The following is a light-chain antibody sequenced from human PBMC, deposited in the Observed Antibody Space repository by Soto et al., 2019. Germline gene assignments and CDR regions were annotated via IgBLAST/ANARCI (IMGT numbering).Light chain of an antibody. CDR1: SSNIGAGYD. CDR2: GNS. CDR3: QSYDSSLSGSV. V-gene: IGLV1-40*01. Sequence: QSVLTQPPSVSGAPGQRVTISCTGSSSNIGAGYDVHWYQQLPGTAPKLLIYGNSNRPSGVPDRFSGSKSGTSASLAITGLRAEDEADYSCQSYDSSLSGSVFGGGTKLPVL. J-gene: IGLJ3*02.